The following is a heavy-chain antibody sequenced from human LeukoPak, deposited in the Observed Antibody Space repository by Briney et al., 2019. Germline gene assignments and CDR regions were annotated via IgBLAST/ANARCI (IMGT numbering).Heavy chain of an antibody. CDR1: GASVSTNNW. CDR3: ARGYCTGGNCYPFGY. Sequence: SETLSLTCVVSGASVSTNNWWTWVRQAPGKGLEWIGVVYHSGLTNYSPSLKSRVTMSIDKSKNLFSLNLTSVAAADTALYYCARGYCTGGNCYPFGYWGQGTLVTVSS. J-gene: IGHJ4*02. V-gene: IGHV4/OR15-8*02. CDR2: VYHSGLT. D-gene: IGHD2-8*02.